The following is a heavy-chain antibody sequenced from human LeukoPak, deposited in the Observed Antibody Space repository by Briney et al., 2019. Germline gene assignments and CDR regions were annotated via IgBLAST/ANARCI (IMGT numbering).Heavy chain of an antibody. CDR1: GDSISSYY. J-gene: IGHJ4*02. CDR2: IYYSGST. Sequence: PSETLSLICTVSGDSISSYYWSWIRQPPGKGLEWIGYIYYSGSTNYNPSLKSRVTISVDTSENQFSLKLSSVTAADTAVYYCARLQPAVRLFDYWGQGTLVTVSS. CDR3: ARLQPAVRLFDY. D-gene: IGHD3-10*01. V-gene: IGHV4-59*08.